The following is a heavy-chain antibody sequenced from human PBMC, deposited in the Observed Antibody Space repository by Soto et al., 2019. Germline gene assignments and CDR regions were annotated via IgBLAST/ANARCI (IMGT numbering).Heavy chain of an antibody. D-gene: IGHD4-17*01. Sequence: QVQLVESGGGVVQPGRSLRLSCAASGFTFSSYGMHWVRQAPGKGLEWVAVISYDGSNKYYADSVKGRFTISRDNSKNTLYLQMNSLRAEDTAVYYCVKDMEDGDYGDYYYYMDVWGKGTTVTVSS. CDR2: ISYDGSNK. CDR1: GFTFSSYG. CDR3: VKDMEDGDYGDYYYYMDV. J-gene: IGHJ6*03. V-gene: IGHV3-30*18.